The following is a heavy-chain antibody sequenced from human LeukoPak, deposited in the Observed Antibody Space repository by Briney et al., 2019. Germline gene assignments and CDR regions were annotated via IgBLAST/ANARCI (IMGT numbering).Heavy chain of an antibody. D-gene: IGHD6-13*01. Sequence: GGSLRLSCAASGFTFSSYGMPWVRQAPGKGLEWVAVISYDGSNKYYADSVKGRFTISRDNSKNTLYLQMNSLRAEDTAVYYCAKEEGDSSSWFSYFDYWGQGTLVTVSS. CDR2: ISYDGSNK. J-gene: IGHJ4*02. V-gene: IGHV3-30*18. CDR1: GFTFSSYG. CDR3: AKEEGDSSSWFSYFDY.